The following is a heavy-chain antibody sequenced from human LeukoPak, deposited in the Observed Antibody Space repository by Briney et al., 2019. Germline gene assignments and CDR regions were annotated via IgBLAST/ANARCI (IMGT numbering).Heavy chain of an antibody. J-gene: IGHJ4*02. D-gene: IGHD1-26*01. CDR1: GYTFINSA. CDR3: ARVGASYDGLIDY. CDR2: ISPYNGYT. Sequence: GASVKVSCKASGYTFINSAIGWVRQAPGQGLEWMGWISPYNGYTKYAESLQGRVTMTTDTSTSTAYMELRSLRSDDTAIYYCARVGASYDGLIDYWGQGTRVTVSS. V-gene: IGHV1-18*01.